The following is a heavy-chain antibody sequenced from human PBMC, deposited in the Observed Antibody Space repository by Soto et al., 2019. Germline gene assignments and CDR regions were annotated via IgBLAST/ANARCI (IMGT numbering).Heavy chain of an antibody. D-gene: IGHD1-26*01. V-gene: IGHV1-18*04. J-gene: IGHJ5*02. CDR2: SSDDNGKI. Sequence: ASVKVSCKASGYTFSRYGISWVRQAPGQGLEWMGWSSDDNGKIEYAQKIQGRVTMTTDTSTSTAYMELRSLRSDDTAVYCCARWMSGIHSDWFDPWGQGTLATVSS. CDR3: ARWMSGIHSDWFDP. CDR1: GYTFSRYG.